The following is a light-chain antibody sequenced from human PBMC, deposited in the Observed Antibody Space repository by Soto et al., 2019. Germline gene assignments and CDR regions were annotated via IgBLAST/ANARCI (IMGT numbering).Light chain of an antibody. CDR2: WAS. V-gene: IGKV4-1*01. CDR3: QQYYSTPRLT. CDR1: QSVLYSSNNKNY. Sequence: DIVMTQSPDSLAVSLGERATINCKSSQSVLYSSNNKNYLAWYQQKPGQPPKLLIYWASTRESGVLDRFSGSGSGTDFTLTISSLQAEDVAVYYCQQYYSTPRLTFGGGTKVEIK. J-gene: IGKJ4*01.